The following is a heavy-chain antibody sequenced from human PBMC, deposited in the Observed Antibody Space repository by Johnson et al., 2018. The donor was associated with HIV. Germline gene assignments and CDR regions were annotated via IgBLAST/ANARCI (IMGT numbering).Heavy chain of an antibody. CDR1: GFTFSSYA. Sequence: VLLVESGGGVVQPGGSLRLSCAASGFTFSSYAMHWVRQAPGKGLEWVANIKQDGSETYYVDSVKGRLTISRDNSKNTVYLQMGSLRAEDMAVYYCARAGGSSLAFDIWGQGTMVTVSS. J-gene: IGHJ3*02. CDR3: ARAGGSSLAFDI. CDR2: IKQDGSET. V-gene: IGHV3-7*01. D-gene: IGHD6-6*01.